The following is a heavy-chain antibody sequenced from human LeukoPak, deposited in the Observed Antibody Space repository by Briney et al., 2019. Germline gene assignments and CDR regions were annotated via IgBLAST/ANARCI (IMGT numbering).Heavy chain of an antibody. CDR2: MNPNSGNT. CDR1: GYTSTSYD. CDR3: ARVPLPYYYDRSAGFDY. Sequence: ASVKVSCKASGYTSTSYDINWVRQATGQGLEWMGWMNPNSGNTGYAQKFQGRVTITRNTSISTAYMELSSLRSEDTAVYYCARVPLPYYYDRSAGFDYWGQGTLVTVSS. D-gene: IGHD3-22*01. V-gene: IGHV1-8*03. J-gene: IGHJ4*02.